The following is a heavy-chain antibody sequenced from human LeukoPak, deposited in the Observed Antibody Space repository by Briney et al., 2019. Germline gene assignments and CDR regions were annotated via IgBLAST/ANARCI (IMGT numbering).Heavy chain of an antibody. CDR2: ISGSGGST. Sequence: GGSLRLSCAASGFTFSSYAMNWVRQAPGKGLEWVSGISGSGGSTYYADSVKGRFTISRDNSKNTLYLQMNSLRAEDTAVYYCTKEGLPSGSSWSAWFDPWGQGTLVTVSS. CDR1: GFTFSSYA. V-gene: IGHV3-23*01. J-gene: IGHJ5*02. D-gene: IGHD3-10*01. CDR3: TKEGLPSGSSWSAWFDP.